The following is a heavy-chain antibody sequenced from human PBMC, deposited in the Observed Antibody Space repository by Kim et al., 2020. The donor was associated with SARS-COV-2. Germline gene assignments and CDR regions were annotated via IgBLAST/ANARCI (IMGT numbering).Heavy chain of an antibody. Sequence: GGSLRLSCAASGFTFSSYSMNWVRQAPGKGLEWVSSISSSSSYIYYADSVKGRFTTSRDNAKNSLYLQMNSLRAEDTAVYYCARGESSGWSVRYYFDYWGQGTLVTVSS. J-gene: IGHJ4*02. CDR2: ISSSSSYI. CDR1: GFTFSSYS. D-gene: IGHD6-19*01. CDR3: ARGESSGWSVRYYFDY. V-gene: IGHV3-21*04.